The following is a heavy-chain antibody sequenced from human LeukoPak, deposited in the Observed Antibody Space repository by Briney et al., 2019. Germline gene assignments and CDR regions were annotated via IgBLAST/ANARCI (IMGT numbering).Heavy chain of an antibody. J-gene: IGHJ4*02. CDR1: GFTFSTYG. V-gene: IGHV3-33*01. D-gene: IGHD6-19*01. CDR2: IWYDGSNK. Sequence: GGSLRLSCAASGFTFSTYGMHWVRQAPGKGLEWVALIWYDGSNKYFADSVKGRFTISRDNSKNTLYLQMNSLRAEDTAVYYCARQGGSGWYYFDYWGQGILVSVSS. CDR3: ARQGGSGWYYFDY.